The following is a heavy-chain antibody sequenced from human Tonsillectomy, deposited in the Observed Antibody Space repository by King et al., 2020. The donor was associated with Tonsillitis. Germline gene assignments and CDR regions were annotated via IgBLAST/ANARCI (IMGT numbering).Heavy chain of an antibody. D-gene: IGHD2/OR15-2a*01. CDR2: IYYTGKT. J-gene: IGHJ5*02. CDR1: GGSITITNYY. V-gene: IGHV4-39*07. CDR3: AGHLGNPYYFGP. Sequence: QLQESGPGLVKPSETLSLTCHISGGSITITNYYWGWVRQPPGKGLEWIGTIYYTGKTYYNPSLKSRVTISVDTSKDQFSLNLSSVTAADTATYYCAGHLGNPYYFGPRGQGTLVTVSS.